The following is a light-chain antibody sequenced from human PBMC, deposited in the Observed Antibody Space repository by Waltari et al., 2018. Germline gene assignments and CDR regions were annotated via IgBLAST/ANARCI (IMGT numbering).Light chain of an antibody. CDR1: QRVNSK. J-gene: IGKJ4*01. V-gene: IGKV3-15*01. Sequence: EIVMTQSPATLSVSPGDSVPLACRASQRVNSKLAWYQQKPGQPPRLLIFDTSTRATDIPARFSGRGSGTEFTLTITSLQSDDFAVYYCQQYNEWPPLTFGGGTKLDIK. CDR2: DTS. CDR3: QQYNEWPPLT.